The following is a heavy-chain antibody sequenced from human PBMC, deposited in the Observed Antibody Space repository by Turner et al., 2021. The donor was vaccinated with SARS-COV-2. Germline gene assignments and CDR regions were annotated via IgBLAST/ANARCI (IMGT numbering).Heavy chain of an antibody. CDR2: IYSGGST. D-gene: IGHD2-2*01. Sequence: EVQLVESGGGLIQPGGSLSLSCAASGFPVSSNYMSWVRQAPGKGLEWVSVIYSGGSTFYADSGKGRFTISRDNSKNTLYLQMNSLRAEDTAVYYCARERRTSSWYDNYGMDVWGQGTTVTVSS. V-gene: IGHV3-53*01. J-gene: IGHJ6*02. CDR1: GFPVSSNY. CDR3: ARERRTSSWYDNYGMDV.